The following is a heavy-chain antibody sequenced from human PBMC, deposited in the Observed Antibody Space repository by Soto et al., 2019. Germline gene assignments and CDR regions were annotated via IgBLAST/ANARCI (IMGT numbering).Heavy chain of an antibody. J-gene: IGHJ5*02. Sequence: SETLSLTCTVSGGSISSSSYYWGWIRQPPGKGLEWIGSIYTKERTNYNLSFRNRVTMSVDTSKNQFSLKLDAVTAADTAVYYCARDDYKDGGNNWFDPWGQGTLVTVSS. D-gene: IGHD3-16*01. CDR3: ARDDYKDGGNNWFDP. CDR1: GGSISSSSYY. CDR2: IYTKERT. V-gene: IGHV4-39*07.